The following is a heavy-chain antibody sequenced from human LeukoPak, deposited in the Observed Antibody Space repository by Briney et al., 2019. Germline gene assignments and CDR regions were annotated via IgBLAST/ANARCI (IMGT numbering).Heavy chain of an antibody. CDR1: GFTFSSYD. D-gene: IGHD6-19*01. CDR3: AKDLSGPPYSSGWYGAFDI. CDR2: ISYDGSNK. Sequence: GSLRLSCAASGFTFSSYDMHWVRPAPGKGLEWVAVISYDGSNKYYADSVKGRFTISRDNSKNTLYLQMNSLRAEDTAVYYCAKDLSGPPYSSGWYGAFDIWGQGTMVTVSS. J-gene: IGHJ3*02. V-gene: IGHV3-30*18.